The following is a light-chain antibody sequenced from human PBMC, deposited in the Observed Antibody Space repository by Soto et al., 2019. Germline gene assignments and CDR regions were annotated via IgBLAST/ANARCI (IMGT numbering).Light chain of an antibody. V-gene: IGLV7-46*01. J-gene: IGLJ2*01. Sequence: QAVVTQEPSLTVSPGGTVTLTCGSSTGAVTSDHYPYWLQQKPGQAPRTLIYDTSNKHSWTPARFSGSLLGGKAALTLSGAQPEDEADYYCFLSYSGGVFGGGTKLTVL. CDR2: DTS. CDR1: TGAVTSDHY. CDR3: FLSYSGGV.